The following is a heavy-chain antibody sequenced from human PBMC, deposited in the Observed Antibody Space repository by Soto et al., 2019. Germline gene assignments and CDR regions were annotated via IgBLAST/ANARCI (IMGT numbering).Heavy chain of an antibody. V-gene: IGHV4-59*01. CDR2: IYSSGST. J-gene: IGHJ6*03. CDR1: GGSISTYY. D-gene: IGHD6-13*01. CDR3: ARSLYSSSWQYYHYYYMDV. Sequence: QVQLQESGPGLVKPSETLSLTCTVSGGSISTYYWSWVRQPPGKGLDWIGYIYSSGSTNYNPSLKSRVTISVDTSKNQFSLKLTSVTAADTAVYYCARSLYSSSWQYYHYYYMDVWGKGPRSPSP.